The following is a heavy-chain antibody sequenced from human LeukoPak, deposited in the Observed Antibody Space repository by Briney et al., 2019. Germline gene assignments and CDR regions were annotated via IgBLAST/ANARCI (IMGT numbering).Heavy chain of an antibody. CDR1: GFTFDDYA. J-gene: IGHJ6*03. Sequence: RLSCAASGFTFDDYAMHWVRQAPGKGLEWVSGISWNSGSRVYADSVKGRFTISRDNAKNSLYLQMNSLRAEDMALYYCSKGIGRYSGYDWGGYYMDVWGKGTTVTVSS. D-gene: IGHD5-12*01. CDR2: ISWNSGSR. V-gene: IGHV3-9*03. CDR3: SKGIGRYSGYDWGGYYMDV.